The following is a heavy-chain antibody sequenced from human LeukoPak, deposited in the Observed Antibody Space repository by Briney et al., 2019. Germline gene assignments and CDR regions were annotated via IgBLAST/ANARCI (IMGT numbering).Heavy chain of an antibody. Sequence: ASVKVSCKTSGYTFITSGITWVRQAPGHGLKWMGWISPFNGKTRFAEEFQDRLTLTTDTPTRTAYMVLRSLRSDDTAVYYCVRDRDATPDDVRDYWGQGFLVTVSS. J-gene: IGHJ4*02. CDR1: GYTFITSG. D-gene: IGHD2-21*02. CDR2: ISPFNGKT. V-gene: IGHV1-18*01. CDR3: VRDRDATPDDVRDY.